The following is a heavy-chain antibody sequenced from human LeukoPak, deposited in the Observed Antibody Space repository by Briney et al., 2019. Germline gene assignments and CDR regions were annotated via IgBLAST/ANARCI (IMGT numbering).Heavy chain of an antibody. J-gene: IGHJ6*02. D-gene: IGHD4-17*01. V-gene: IGHV1-8*02. CDR2: MNPNSGNT. CDR3: ARGDPTTVTTRYYYYYGMDV. Sequence: ASVKVSCKASGYTFTSYGISWVRQAPGQGLEWMGWMNPNSGNTGYAQKFQGRVTMTRNTSISTAYMELSSLRSEDTAVYYCARGDPTTVTTRYYYYYGMDVWGQGTTVTVSS. CDR1: GYTFTSYG.